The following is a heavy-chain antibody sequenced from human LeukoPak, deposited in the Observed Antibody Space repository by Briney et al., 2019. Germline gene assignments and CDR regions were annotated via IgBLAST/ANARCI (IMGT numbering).Heavy chain of an antibody. CDR3: AARSGYYSGFDY. J-gene: IGHJ4*02. CDR2: IYSGGST. V-gene: IGHV3-66*01. Sequence: GGSLRLSCAASGSTFSDYYMSWIRQAPGKGLEWVSVIYSGGSTYYADSVKGRFTISRDNSKNTLYLQMNSLRAEDTAVYYCAARSGYYSGFDYWGQGTLVTVSS. CDR1: GSTFSDYY. D-gene: IGHD3-22*01.